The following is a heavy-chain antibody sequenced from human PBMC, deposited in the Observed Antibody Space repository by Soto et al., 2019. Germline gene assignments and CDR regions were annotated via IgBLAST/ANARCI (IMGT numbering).Heavy chain of an antibody. CDR1: GFTFSSYS. J-gene: IGHJ4*02. CDR3: SRDQARPFIVVVPAADFDY. Sequence: GGSLRLSCATSGFTFSSYSMNWVRQAPGKGLEWVSSISSSSSYIYYADSVKGRFTISRDNAKNSLYLQMNSLRAEDTAVYYCSRDQARPFIVVVPAADFDYWGQGTLVTVSS. D-gene: IGHD2-2*01. CDR2: ISSSSSYI. V-gene: IGHV3-21*01.